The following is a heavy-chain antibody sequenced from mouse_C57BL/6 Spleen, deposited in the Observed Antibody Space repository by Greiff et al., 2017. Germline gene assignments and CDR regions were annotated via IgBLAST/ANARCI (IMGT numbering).Heavy chain of an antibody. CDR1: GYTFTDYE. D-gene: IGHD1-1*01. CDR3: TRMYYGSSHDY. CDR2: IDPETGGT. J-gene: IGHJ2*01. Sequence: QVQLQQSGAELVRPGASVTLSCKASGYTFTDYEMHWVKQTPVHGLEWIGAIDPETGGTAYNQKFKGKAILTADKSSSTAYMELRSLTSEDSAVLYCTRMYYGSSHDYWRQGTTLTVSS. V-gene: IGHV1-15*01.